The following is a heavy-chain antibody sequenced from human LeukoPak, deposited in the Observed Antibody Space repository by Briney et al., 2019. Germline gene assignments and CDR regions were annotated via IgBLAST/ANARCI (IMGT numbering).Heavy chain of an antibody. J-gene: IGHJ4*02. CDR2: IYYSGST. CDR1: GDSISTESHY. CDR3: ARRLEDIVVVPAAMGDYYFDY. D-gene: IGHD2-2*01. Sequence: SETLSLTCTVSGDSISTESHYWEWIRQPPGKGREWIGSIYYSGSTYYNPSLKGRATIYVDTSKNQLSLKLSSVTAAETAGYYCARRLEDIVVVPAAMGDYYFDYWGQGTLVTVSS. V-gene: IGHV4-39*01.